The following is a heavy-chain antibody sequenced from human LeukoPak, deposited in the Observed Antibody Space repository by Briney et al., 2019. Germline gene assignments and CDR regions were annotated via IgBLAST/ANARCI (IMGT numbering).Heavy chain of an antibody. CDR3: ARDLGARDVKGNAFDI. D-gene: IGHD1-26*01. CDR2: IIPILGIA. CDR1: GGTFSSYA. Sequence: GASVKVSCKASGGTFSSYAISWVRQAPGQGLEWMGRIIPILGIANYAQKFQGRVTITRDTSASTAYMELSSLRSEDTAVYYCARDLGARDVKGNAFDIWGQGTMVTVSS. V-gene: IGHV1-69*04. J-gene: IGHJ3*02.